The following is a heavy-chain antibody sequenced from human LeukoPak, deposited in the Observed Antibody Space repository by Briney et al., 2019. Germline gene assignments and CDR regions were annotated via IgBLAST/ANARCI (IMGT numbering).Heavy chain of an antibody. CDR2: MYYSGST. CDR3: ARVVRLVAADWFDP. V-gene: IGHV4-59*01. J-gene: IGHJ5*02. CDR1: GGAISFYY. Sequence: PSETLSLTCTVSGGAISFYYWSWIRQPPGKGLEWIGYMYYSGSTNYNPSLKSRVTISVDTSKNQFSLKLSSVTAADTAVYYCARVVRLVAADWFDPWGQGILVTVSS. D-gene: IGHD6-25*01.